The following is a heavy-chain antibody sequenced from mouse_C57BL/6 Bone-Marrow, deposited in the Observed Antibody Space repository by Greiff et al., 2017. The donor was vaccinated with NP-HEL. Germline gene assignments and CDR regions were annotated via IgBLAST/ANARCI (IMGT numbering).Heavy chain of an antibody. CDR1: GYTFTSYW. V-gene: IGHV1-50*01. CDR3: ARVDYAMDY. CDR2: IDPSDSYT. Sequence: VQLQQPGAELVKPGASVKLSCKASGYTFTSYWMQWVKQRPGQGLEWIGEIDPSDSYTNYNQKFKGKATLTVDTSSSTAYMQLSSLPSEDSAVYYCARVDYAMDYWGQGTSVTVSS. J-gene: IGHJ4*01. D-gene: IGHD1-1*02.